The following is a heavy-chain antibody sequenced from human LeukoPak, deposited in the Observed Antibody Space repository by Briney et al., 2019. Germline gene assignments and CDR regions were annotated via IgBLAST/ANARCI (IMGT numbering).Heavy chain of an antibody. CDR3: ARDRQLGNYDFWSGYYNNWFDP. J-gene: IGHJ5*02. CDR2: IYHSGST. V-gene: IGHV4-30-2*01. D-gene: IGHD3-3*01. Sequence: PSETLSLTCAVSGGSISSGGYSWSWIRQPPGKGLEWIGYIYHSGSTYYNPSLKSRVTISVDRSKNQFSLKLSSVTAADTAVYYCARDRQLGNYDFWSGYYNNWFDPWGQGTLVTVSS. CDR1: GGSISSGGYS.